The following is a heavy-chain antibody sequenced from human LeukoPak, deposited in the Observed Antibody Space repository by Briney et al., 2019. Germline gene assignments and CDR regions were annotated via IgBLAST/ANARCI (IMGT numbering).Heavy chain of an antibody. J-gene: IGHJ1*01. CDR3: ARGTVAGRRGDFQH. CDR1: GGSISSYY. CDR2: INHSGST. Sequence: SETLSLTCTVSGGSISSYYWSWIRQPPGKGLELIGEINHSGSTNYSPSLKSRVIISVDTYKTQFSLKLSSVTAADTAVYYCARGTVAGRRGDFQHWGQGTLVTVSS. D-gene: IGHD6-19*01. V-gene: IGHV4-34*01.